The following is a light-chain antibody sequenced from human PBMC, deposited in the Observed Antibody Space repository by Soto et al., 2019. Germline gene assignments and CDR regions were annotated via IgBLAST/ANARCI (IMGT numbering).Light chain of an antibody. CDR2: AAS. CDR1: QSISSY. CDR3: QQSYSTPLT. J-gene: IGKJ4*01. Sequence: DIQVTQSPSSLSASVGDRVTITCRASQSISSYLNWYQQKPGKAPKLLIYAASSLQSGVPSRFSGSGSGTDFTLTINSLQREDFATYYCQQSYSTPLTFGGGTKVEIK. V-gene: IGKV1-39*01.